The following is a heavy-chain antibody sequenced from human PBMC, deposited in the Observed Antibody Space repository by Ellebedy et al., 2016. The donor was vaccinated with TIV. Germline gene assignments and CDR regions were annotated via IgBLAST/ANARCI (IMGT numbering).Heavy chain of an antibody. Sequence: LSLTCAASGFSFSSYAMSWVRQAPGKGLEWFSGIVGSGGSRYADSVKGRFTISRDNSKSTLDLQMSSLRAEDTAVYYCAKGRGGGSDSSAPRYYFDYWGLGTLVTVSS. J-gene: IGHJ4*02. CDR2: IVGSGGSR. V-gene: IGHV3-23*01. CDR3: AKGRGGGSDSSAPRYYFDY. CDR1: GFSFSSYA. D-gene: IGHD3-22*01.